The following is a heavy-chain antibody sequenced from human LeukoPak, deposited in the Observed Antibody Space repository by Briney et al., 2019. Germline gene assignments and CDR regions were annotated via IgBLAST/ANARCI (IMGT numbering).Heavy chain of an antibody. D-gene: IGHD4-17*01. V-gene: IGHV3-66*01. J-gene: IGHJ6*03. CDR3: ARDDHYGDYYYYYYMDV. CDR2: IYSGGST. CDR1: GFTVSSNY. Sequence: PGGSLRLSCAASGFTVSSNYMSWVRQAPGKGLEWVSVIYSGGSTYYADSVKGRFTISRDNSKNTLYLQMNSLRAEDTAVYYCARDDHYGDYYYYYYMDVWGKGTTVTISS.